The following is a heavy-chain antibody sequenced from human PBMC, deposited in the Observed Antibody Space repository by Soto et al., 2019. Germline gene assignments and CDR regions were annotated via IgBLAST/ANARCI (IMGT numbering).Heavy chain of an antibody. CDR3: ARVPFVNFGDSVPFDY. J-gene: IGHJ4*02. CDR1: GFTFTSYD. D-gene: IGHD4-17*01. CDR2: VNPNSGNT. Sequence: VQLLQSGAEVKKPGASVKVSCKTSGFTFTSYDINWVRQAPGQGLEWLGWVNPNSGNTDYAHKFQGRVTMTRNTSITTAYMELSSLRSEDTAVYYCARVPFVNFGDSVPFDYWGQGTLVTVSS. V-gene: IGHV1-8*01.